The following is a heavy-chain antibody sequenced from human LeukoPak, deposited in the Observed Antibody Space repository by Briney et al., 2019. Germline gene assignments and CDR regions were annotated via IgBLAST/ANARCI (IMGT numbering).Heavy chain of an antibody. J-gene: IGHJ4*02. CDR3: ARQMRWLQD. V-gene: IGHV4-38-2*02. Sequence: SETLSLTCTVSGYSISSGYYWGWIRQPPGKGLEWIRSIYHSGSTYYNPSLKSRVTISVDTSKNQFSLKLSSVTAADTAVYYCARQMRWLQDWGQGTLVTVSS. D-gene: IGHD5-24*01. CDR1: GYSISSGYY. CDR2: IYHSGST.